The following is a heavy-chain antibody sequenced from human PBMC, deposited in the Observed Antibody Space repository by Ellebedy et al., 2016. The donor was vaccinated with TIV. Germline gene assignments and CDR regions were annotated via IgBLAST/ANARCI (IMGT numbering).Heavy chain of an antibody. CDR2: IIPIFGTA. CDR3: ARDLGAYGGIDY. CDR1: GGTFSSYA. V-gene: IGHV1-69*13. D-gene: IGHD4-23*01. Sequence: SVKVSCXASGGTFSSYAISWVRQAPGQGLEWMGGIIPIFGTANYAQKFQGRVTITADESTSTAYMELSSLRSDDTAVYYCARDLGAYGGIDYWGQGTLVTVSS. J-gene: IGHJ4*02.